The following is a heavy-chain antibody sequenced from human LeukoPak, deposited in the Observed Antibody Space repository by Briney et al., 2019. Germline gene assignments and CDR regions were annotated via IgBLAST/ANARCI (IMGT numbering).Heavy chain of an antibody. J-gene: IGHJ4*02. CDR1: GLTLSSYA. CDR2: ISGSGGST. Sequence: PGGSLRLSCAVSGLTLSSYAMSWVRQAPGKGLEWVSAISGSGGSTYYADSVKGRFTISRDNSKNTLYLQMNSLRAEDTAVYYCAKGRPGYSSSWYRGGYYFDYWGQGTLVTVSS. V-gene: IGHV3-23*01. CDR3: AKGRPGYSSSWYRGGYYFDY. D-gene: IGHD6-13*01.